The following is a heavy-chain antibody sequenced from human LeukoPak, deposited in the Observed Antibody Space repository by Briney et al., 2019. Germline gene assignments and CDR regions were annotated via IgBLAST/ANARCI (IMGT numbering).Heavy chain of an antibody. CDR2: ISSSSSYI. Sequence: PGGSLRLSCAASGFTFSSYSMNWVRQAPGKGLEWVSSISSSSSYIYYADSVKGRFTISRDNAKNSLYLQMNSLRAEDTAVYYCARARAARPVSRFDPWGQGTLVTVSS. D-gene: IGHD6-6*01. V-gene: IGHV3-21*01. CDR3: ARARAARPVSRFDP. J-gene: IGHJ5*02. CDR1: GFTFSSYS.